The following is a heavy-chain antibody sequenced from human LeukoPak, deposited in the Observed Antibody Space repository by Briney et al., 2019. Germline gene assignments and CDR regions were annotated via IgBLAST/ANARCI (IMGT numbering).Heavy chain of an antibody. CDR3: AKDHKSGCYDY. J-gene: IGHJ4*02. V-gene: IGHV3-7*01. CDR1: EFSFSTYW. CDR2: IKEDGSEK. Sequence: GGSLRLSCEASEFSFSTYWMTWVRQAPGKGLEWVANIKEDGSEKNHLDSVKGRFTISRDNAKNSLYLHMNSLRAEDTAVYYCAKDHKSGCYDYWGPGTLVTVSS. D-gene: IGHD6-19*01.